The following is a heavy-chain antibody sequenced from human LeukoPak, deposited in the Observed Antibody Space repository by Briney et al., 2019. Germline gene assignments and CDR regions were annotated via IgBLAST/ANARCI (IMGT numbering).Heavy chain of an antibody. J-gene: IGHJ4*02. D-gene: IGHD3-10*01. Sequence: PSETLSLTCTVSGGSISSYYWSWIRQPAGKGLEWIGRIYTSGSTNYNPSLKSRVTMSVDTSKNQFSLKLSSVTAADTAVYYCARASMVRGVIEAFDYWGQGTLVTVSS. CDR3: ARASMVRGVIEAFDY. CDR2: IYTSGST. CDR1: GGSISSYY. V-gene: IGHV4-4*07.